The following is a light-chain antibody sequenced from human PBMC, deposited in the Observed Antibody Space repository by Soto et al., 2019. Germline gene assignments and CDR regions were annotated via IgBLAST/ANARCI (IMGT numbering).Light chain of an antibody. V-gene: IGKV2D-29*01. CDR3: MQTVHHPWT. CDR2: GVS. J-gene: IGKJ1*01. CDR1: QSLVFSDGKTY. Sequence: DIVMTQTPLSLSVTPGQPASISCKSSQSLVFSDGKTYFYWYLQKPGQPPPLLIHGVSTRFSGVTDRFSGSGSGTDFTLTISRVEAEDVGVYYCMQTVHHPWTFGQGTKVEVK.